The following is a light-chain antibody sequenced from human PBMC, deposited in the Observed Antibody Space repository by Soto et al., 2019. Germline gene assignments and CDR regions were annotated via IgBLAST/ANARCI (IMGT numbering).Light chain of an antibody. V-gene: IGKV3-15*01. CDR3: QQYNNWPQT. Sequence: EIVMTQSPATLSVSPGEGATLSCRASQSLSSNLAWYQQKPGQAPRLLIYGASSRATGIPARFSGSGSGTEFTLTISSLQSEDFAEYHCQQYNNWPQTFGQGTKVDIK. CDR2: GAS. CDR1: QSLSSN. J-gene: IGKJ1*01.